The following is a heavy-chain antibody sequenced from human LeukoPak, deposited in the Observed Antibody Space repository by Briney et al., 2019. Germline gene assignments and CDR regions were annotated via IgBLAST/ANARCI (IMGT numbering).Heavy chain of an antibody. J-gene: IGHJ4*02. V-gene: IGHV3-30*03. CDR1: GFTFSSYG. CDR2: ISYDGSNK. CDR3: ARGVENPNY. Sequence: GRSLRLSCAASGFTFSSYGMHWVRQAPGKGLEWVAVISYDGSNKYYADSVKGRFTISRDNAKNSLYLQMNSLRAEDTAVYYCARGVENPNYWGQGTLVTVSS. D-gene: IGHD2/OR15-2a*01.